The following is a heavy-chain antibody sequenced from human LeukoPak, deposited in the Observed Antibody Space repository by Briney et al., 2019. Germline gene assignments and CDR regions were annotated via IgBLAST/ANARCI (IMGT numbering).Heavy chain of an antibody. CDR1: GGTFSSYA. Sequence: SVKVSCKASGGTFSSYAISWVRQAPGQGLEWMGGIIPIFGTANYAQKFQGRVTITADESTSTAYMELSSLRSEDTAVYYCASLPTAMVRGVIAFDYWGQGTLVTVSS. CDR2: IIPIFGTA. V-gene: IGHV1-69*13. D-gene: IGHD3-10*01. CDR3: ASLPTAMVRGVIAFDY. J-gene: IGHJ4*02.